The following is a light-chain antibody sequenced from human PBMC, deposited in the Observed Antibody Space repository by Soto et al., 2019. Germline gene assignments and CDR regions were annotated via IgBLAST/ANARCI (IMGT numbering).Light chain of an antibody. CDR1: SSDVGGYNY. CDR3: SSYTSSSTGYVL. CDR2: DVS. J-gene: IGLJ2*01. Sequence: QSALTQPASVSGSPGQSITISCTGTSSDVGGYNYVSWYQQHPGKAPKLMIYDVSNRPSGVSNRFSGSKSGNTASLTISGLQAEDEADYYCSSYTSSSTGYVLFGGGTQLTVL. V-gene: IGLV2-14*01.